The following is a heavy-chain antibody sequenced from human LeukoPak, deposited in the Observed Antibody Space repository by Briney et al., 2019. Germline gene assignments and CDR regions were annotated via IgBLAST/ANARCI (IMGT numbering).Heavy chain of an antibody. J-gene: IGHJ4*02. CDR3: SRESGPFCPFGH. CDR1: GGSITTTNY. V-gene: IGHV4-4*02. D-gene: IGHD1-26*01. Sequence: KSSETLSLTCGVSGGSITTTNYWSWVRPPPGGGLEWIGEVPLAGRTRYNPSLKNRVNISIDDSKNHLYLNLASVTAADTAVYYCSRESGPFCPFGHWGQGTLVAVTS. CDR2: VPLAGRT.